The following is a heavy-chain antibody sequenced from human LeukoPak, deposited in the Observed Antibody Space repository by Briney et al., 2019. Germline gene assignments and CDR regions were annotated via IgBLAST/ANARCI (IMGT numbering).Heavy chain of an antibody. D-gene: IGHD6-6*01. CDR3: ARVYIAAGPNHFDY. V-gene: IGHV1-2*02. J-gene: IGHJ4*02. CDR2: INPNSGGT. CDR1: GYTFTGYY. Sequence: GASVKVSCKASGYTFTGYYMHWVRQAPGQGLEWMGWINPNSGGTNYAQRFQGRVTMTRDTSISTAYMELSRLRSDDTAVYYCARVYIAAGPNHFDYWGQGTLVTVSS.